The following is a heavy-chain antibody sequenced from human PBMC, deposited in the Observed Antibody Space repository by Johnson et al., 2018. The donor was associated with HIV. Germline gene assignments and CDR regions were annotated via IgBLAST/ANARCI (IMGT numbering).Heavy chain of an antibody. CDR1: GFTFSDYY. D-gene: IGHD3-22*01. J-gene: IGHJ3*02. CDR2: ISSSGSTI. CDR3: AKGSGFYAAFDI. Sequence: QVQLVESGGGVVQPGRSLRLSCVASGFTFSDYYMSWIRQAPGKGLEWVSYISSSGSTIYYADSVKGRFTISRDNAKNSLYLQMNSLRIEDTALYYCAKGSGFYAAFDIWGQGTMVTVSS. V-gene: IGHV3-11*04.